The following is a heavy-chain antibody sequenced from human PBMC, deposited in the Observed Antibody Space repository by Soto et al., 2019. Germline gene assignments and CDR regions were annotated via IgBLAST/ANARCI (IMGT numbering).Heavy chain of an antibody. J-gene: IGHJ6*04. V-gene: IGHV3-66*01. CDR2: IQSGGNT. Sequence: EVQLVESGGGLVQPGVSLRLSCAASGFTVSSKYMTWVRQAPGKGLEWVSLIQSGGNTYYADSVKGRLTISRDTSENKLHLQMDSLRVEDTAVYYCARDDVLCDGGRCYGIPLDVWGKGNTVTVSS. CDR1: GFTVSSKY. D-gene: IGHD2-15*01. CDR3: ARDDVLCDGGRCYGIPLDV.